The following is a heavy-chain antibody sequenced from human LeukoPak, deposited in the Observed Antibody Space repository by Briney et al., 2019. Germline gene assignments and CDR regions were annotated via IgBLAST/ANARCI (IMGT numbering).Heavy chain of an antibody. CDR1: GFTFYSYT. J-gene: IGHJ4*02. CDR3: AKDLVSGDWYWRGFDS. V-gene: IGHV3-23*01. CDR2: IGGSSGRT. D-gene: IGHD6-19*01. Sequence: QPGGSLRLSCAASGFTFYSYTMNWVRQAPGKGLEWVSAIGGSSGRTYYADSVRGRFTISRDNSKNTVYLQLNSLRGEDTAVYYCAKDLVSGDWYWRGFDSWGQGTLVTVSS.